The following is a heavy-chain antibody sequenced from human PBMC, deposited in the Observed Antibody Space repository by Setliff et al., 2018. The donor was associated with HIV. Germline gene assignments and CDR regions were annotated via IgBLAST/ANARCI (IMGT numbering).Heavy chain of an antibody. CDR2: ISAYNVNT. J-gene: IGHJ6*03. CDR3: VRGVQSPPHYSYYYMDV. CDR1: GYSFTSYG. Sequence: ASVKVSCKASGYSFTSYGVSWVRQAPGQGLEWMGWISAYNVNTNYAQKLQGRVTMTTDTSTSTAYMELRSLRFDDTAMYYCVRGVQSPPHYSYYYMDVWGEGTMVTVSS. D-gene: IGHD3-10*01. V-gene: IGHV1-18*01.